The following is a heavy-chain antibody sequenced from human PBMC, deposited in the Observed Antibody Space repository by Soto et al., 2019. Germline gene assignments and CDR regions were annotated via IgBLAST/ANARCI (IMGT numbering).Heavy chain of an antibody. Sequence: SETLSLTCAVSGYSISSGYYWGWIRQPPGKGLEWIGSIYHSGSTYYNPSLKSRVTISVDTSKNQFSLKLSSVTAADTAVYYCARVLNSGNLSYYYYGMDVWGQGTTVTVSS. V-gene: IGHV4-38-2*01. J-gene: IGHJ6*02. CDR1: GYSISSGYY. CDR2: IYHSGST. CDR3: ARVLNSGNLSYYYYGMDV. D-gene: IGHD5-12*01.